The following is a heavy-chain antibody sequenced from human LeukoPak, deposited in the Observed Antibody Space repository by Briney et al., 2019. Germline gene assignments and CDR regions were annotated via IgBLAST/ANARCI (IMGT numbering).Heavy chain of an antibody. J-gene: IGHJ6*03. CDR3: ARYAAAGYLGYYYYYMDV. Sequence: SETLSLTCTVSGGSISSYYWSWIRQPAGKGLEWIGRIYTSGSTNYNPSLKSRVTMSVDTSKNQFSLKLSSVTAADTAVYYCARYAAAGYLGYYYYYMDVWGKGTTVTVSS. CDR2: IYTSGST. D-gene: IGHD6-13*01. CDR1: GGSISSYY. V-gene: IGHV4-4*07.